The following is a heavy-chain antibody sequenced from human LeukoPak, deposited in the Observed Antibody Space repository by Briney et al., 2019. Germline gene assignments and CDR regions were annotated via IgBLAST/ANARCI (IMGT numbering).Heavy chain of an antibody. V-gene: IGHV3-33*01. Sequence: PPGGSLRLSCAASGFTFSSYGMHWVRQAPGKGLEWVAVIWYDGSNKYYADSVKGRFTISRDNSKNTLYLQMNSLSAEDTAVYYCAREAYSSSWYSYYYYGMDVWGQGTTVTVSS. CDR2: IWYDGSNK. J-gene: IGHJ6*02. CDR1: GFTFSSYG. CDR3: AREAYSSSWYSYYYYGMDV. D-gene: IGHD6-13*01.